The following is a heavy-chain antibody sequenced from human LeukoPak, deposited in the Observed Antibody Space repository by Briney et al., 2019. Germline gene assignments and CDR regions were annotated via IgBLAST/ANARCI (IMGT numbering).Heavy chain of an antibody. CDR1: GFTFDDYA. CDR3: AKDEYSSGWHYFDY. V-gene: IGHV3-9*03. CDR2: ISWNSGSI. D-gene: IGHD6-19*01. Sequence: GGSLGLSCAASGFTFDDYAMHWVRQAPGKGLEWVSGISWNSGSIGYADSVKGRFTISRDNAKNSLYLQMNSLRAEDMALYYCAKDEYSSGWHYFDYWGQGTLVTVSS. J-gene: IGHJ4*02.